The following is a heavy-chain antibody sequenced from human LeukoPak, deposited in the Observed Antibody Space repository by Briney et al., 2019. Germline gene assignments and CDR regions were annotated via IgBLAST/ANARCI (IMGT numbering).Heavy chain of an antibody. V-gene: IGHV3-30*18. Sequence: GGSLRLSCAASGFTFSSYGMHWVRQAPGKGLEWVAVISYDGSNKYYADSVKGRFTISRENSKNTLYLQMNSLRAEDTAVYYCAKDSAKKYDDYWGQGTLVTVSS. CDR3: AKDSAKKYDDY. CDR2: ISYDGSNK. D-gene: IGHD2/OR15-2a*01. CDR1: GFTFSSYG. J-gene: IGHJ4*02.